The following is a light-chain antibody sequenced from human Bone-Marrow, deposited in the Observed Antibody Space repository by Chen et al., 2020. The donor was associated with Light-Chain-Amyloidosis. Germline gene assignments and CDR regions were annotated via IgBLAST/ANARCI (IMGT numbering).Light chain of an antibody. CDR3: QVWDGSSDRPV. V-gene: IGLV3-21*02. CDR2: DDS. J-gene: IGLJ3*02. CDR1: NIGSTS. Sequence: SYVLTQPSSVSVAPGQTATIACGGNNIGSTSVHWYQQTPGQAPLLVVYDDSDRPSGIPERLSGSNSGNWATLTISRVGAGDEADYYCQVWDGSSDRPVFGEGTKLPVL.